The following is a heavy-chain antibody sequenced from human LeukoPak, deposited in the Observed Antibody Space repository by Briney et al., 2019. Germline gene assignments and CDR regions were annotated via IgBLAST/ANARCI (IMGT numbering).Heavy chain of an antibody. V-gene: IGHV4-4*07. CDR1: GGSISSYY. J-gene: IGHJ3*02. CDR3: ARESQSYGSGSYYRLDAFDI. CDR2: IYTSGST. D-gene: IGHD3-10*01. Sequence: SETLSLTCTVSGGSISSYYWSWIRQPAGKGLEWIGRIYTSGSTNYNPSLKSRVTLSVDTSKNQFSLKLSSVTAADTAVYYCARESQSYGSGSYYRLDAFDIWGQGTMVTVSS.